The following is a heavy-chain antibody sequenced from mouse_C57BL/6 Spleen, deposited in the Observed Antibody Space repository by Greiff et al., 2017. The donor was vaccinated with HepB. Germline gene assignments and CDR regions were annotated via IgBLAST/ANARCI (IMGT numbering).Heavy chain of an antibody. D-gene: IGHD3-3*01. CDR1: GFSLTSYG. Sequence: VQLQQSGPGLVQPSQSLSITCTVSGFSLTSYGVHWVRQSPGKGLEWLGVIWRGGSTDYNAAFMSRLSITKDNSKCQVFFQMNSLQADDTAIYYYAKNWGPYAMDYWGQETSVTVSS. J-gene: IGHJ4*01. CDR3: AKNWGPYAMDY. CDR2: IWRGGST. V-gene: IGHV2-5*01.